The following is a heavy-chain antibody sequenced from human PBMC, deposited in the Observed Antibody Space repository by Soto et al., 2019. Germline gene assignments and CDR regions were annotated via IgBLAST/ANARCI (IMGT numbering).Heavy chain of an antibody. D-gene: IGHD4-17*01. V-gene: IGHV4-59*08. CDR1: GGSISSYY. J-gene: IGHJ4*02. CDR3: ARHPTVTEYYFDY. Sequence: QVQLQESGPGLVKPSETLSLTCTVSGGSISSYYWSWIRQPPGKGLEWIGYIYYSGSTNYNPSLKSRATIAVETSTTQFSLKLSSVTAADTAVYYCARHPTVTEYYFDYWGQGTLVTVSS. CDR2: IYYSGST.